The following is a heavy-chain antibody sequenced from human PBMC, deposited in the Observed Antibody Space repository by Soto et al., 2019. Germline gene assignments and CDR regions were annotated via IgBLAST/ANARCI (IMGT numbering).Heavy chain of an antibody. V-gene: IGHV3-23*01. Sequence: PGGSLRLSCAASGFTFGTYAMSWVRHAPGKGLEWVSGISDSGAGTYYADSVKGRFTISRDNSKDTLYLQMNSLRAEDMAVYYCAKEEAGIGVPLFNYWGQGALVTVSS. CDR2: ISDSGAGT. CDR3: AKEEAGIGVPLFNY. J-gene: IGHJ4*02. CDR1: GFTFGTYA. D-gene: IGHD2-21*01.